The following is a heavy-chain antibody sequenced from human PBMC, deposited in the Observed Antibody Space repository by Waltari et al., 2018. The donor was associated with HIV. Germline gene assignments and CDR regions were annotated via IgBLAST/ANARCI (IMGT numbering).Heavy chain of an antibody. CDR1: GFSLRSKGVG. V-gene: IGHV2-5*02. J-gene: IGHJ6*02. CDR3: ARAGLTANSAYYWDHYYYYVMDV. D-gene: IGHD3-22*01. Sequence: QVTLKESGPTLVKPTQSLTLTCTFSGFSLRSKGVGVGWIRQPPGKALELLALIYWDADERYSPSLKGRLTIYKDASKNQVVLTMTNMDPIDTATYYCARAGLTANSAYYWDHYYYYVMDVWSHGTTVTVSS. CDR2: IYWDADE.